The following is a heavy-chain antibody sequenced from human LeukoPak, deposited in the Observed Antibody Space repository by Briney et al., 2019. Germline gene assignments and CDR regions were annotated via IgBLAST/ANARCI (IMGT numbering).Heavy chain of an antibody. Sequence: SETLSLTCTVSGGSISTYYWSWIRQPPGKGLEWIGEINHSGSTNYNPSLKSRVTISVDTSKNQFSLKLSSVTAADTAVYYCARGGKYCSSTSCYYYYGMDVWGQGTTVTVSS. J-gene: IGHJ6*02. D-gene: IGHD2-2*01. CDR2: INHSGST. V-gene: IGHV4-34*01. CDR3: ARGGKYCSSTSCYYYYGMDV. CDR1: GGSISTYY.